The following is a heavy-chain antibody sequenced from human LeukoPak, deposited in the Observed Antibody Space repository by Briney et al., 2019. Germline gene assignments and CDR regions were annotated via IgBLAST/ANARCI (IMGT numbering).Heavy chain of an antibody. J-gene: IGHJ4*02. CDR1: GFTFSSYW. Sequence: GGSLRLSCAASGFTFSSYWMSWVRQAPGKGLEWVANIKQDGSEKYYVDSVKGRFTISRDNAKNSLYLQMNSLRAEDTAVYYCARGRHDYSNYHHFDYWGQGTLVTVSS. CDR3: ARGRHDYSNYHHFDY. V-gene: IGHV3-7*01. CDR2: IKQDGSEK. D-gene: IGHD4-11*01.